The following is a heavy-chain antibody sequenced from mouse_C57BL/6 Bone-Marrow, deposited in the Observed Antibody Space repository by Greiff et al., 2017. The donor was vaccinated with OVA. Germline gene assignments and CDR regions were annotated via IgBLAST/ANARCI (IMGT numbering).Heavy chain of an antibody. V-gene: IGHV1-80*01. CDR3: ARRRYYGSSYYWYFDV. Sequence: VQLKESGAELVKPGASVKISCKASGYAFSSYWMNWVKQRPGKGLEWIGQIYPGDGDTNYNGKFKGKATLTADKSSSTAYMQLSSLTSEDSAVYFCARRRYYGSSYYWYFDVWGTGTTVTVSS. J-gene: IGHJ1*03. CDR1: GYAFSSYW. D-gene: IGHD1-1*01. CDR2: IYPGDGDT.